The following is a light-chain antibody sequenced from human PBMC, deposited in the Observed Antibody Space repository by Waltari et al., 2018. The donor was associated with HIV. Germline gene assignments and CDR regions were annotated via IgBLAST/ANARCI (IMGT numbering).Light chain of an antibody. CDR1: ALPKQY. Sequence: SYELTQPPSVSVSPGQTARITCSGDALPKQYAYWYQQKPGQAPVLVIYKDSERPSGIPGRFCGSSSGTTVTLTISGVQAEDEADYYCQSADSSGTVVFGGGTKLTVL. V-gene: IGLV3-25*03. CDR2: KDS. CDR3: QSADSSGTVV. J-gene: IGLJ2*01.